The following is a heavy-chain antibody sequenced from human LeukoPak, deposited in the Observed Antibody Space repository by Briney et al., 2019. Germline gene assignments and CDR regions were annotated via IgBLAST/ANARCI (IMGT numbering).Heavy chain of an antibody. CDR3: TRDPSEASHPYYFDY. V-gene: IGHV3-21*01. Sequence: EGSLRLSCAASGITFNNYGLNWVRQAPGKGLEWVSFISSSSSYIYYADSVKGRFTISRDNAKNSLHLQMNSLRAEDTAVYYCTRDPSEASHPYYFDYWGQGILVTVSS. D-gene: IGHD6-25*01. J-gene: IGHJ4*02. CDR1: GITFNNYG. CDR2: ISSSSSYI.